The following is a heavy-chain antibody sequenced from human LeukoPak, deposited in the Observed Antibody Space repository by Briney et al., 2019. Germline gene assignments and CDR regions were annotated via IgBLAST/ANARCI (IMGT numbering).Heavy chain of an antibody. J-gene: IGHJ4*02. Sequence: PSETLSLTCAVYGGSFSGYYWSWIRQPPGKGLEWIGEINHSGSTNYNPSLKSRVTISVDTSKNQFSLKLSSVTAADTAVYYCARDRRVYDYVWGSYRYTPFDYWGQGTLVTVSS. CDR2: INHSGST. D-gene: IGHD3-16*02. CDR1: GGSFSGYY. V-gene: IGHV4-34*01. CDR3: ARDRRVYDYVWGSYRYTPFDY.